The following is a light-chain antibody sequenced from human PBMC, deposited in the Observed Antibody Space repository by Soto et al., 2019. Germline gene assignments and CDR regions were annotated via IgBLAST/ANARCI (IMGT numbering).Light chain of an antibody. V-gene: IGKV3-15*01. J-gene: IGKJ2*01. CDR1: QSVASN. CDR2: SAS. CDR3: QQYHNLPPQYT. Sequence: EIVMTQSPASMSVSPGDGATLSCRASQSVASNVAWYQQKPGQGPRLLIHSASTKAVGVPARFSGSGSGTDFTLTINSLQSEDFAVYYCQQYHNLPPQYTFGQGTKLQIK.